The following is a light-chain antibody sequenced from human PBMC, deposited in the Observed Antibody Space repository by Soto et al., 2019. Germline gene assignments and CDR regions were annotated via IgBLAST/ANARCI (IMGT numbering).Light chain of an antibody. CDR3: QQSFITPPYT. Sequence: DIQMTQSPSSLSASVGDRVTITCRASQNISIFLNWYQQRPGKAPKLLIYGATSFQSWVPSRFSGSGSGTDFTLTISDLQPEDYATYFCQQSFITPPYTFGQGTKL. CDR2: GAT. V-gene: IGKV1-39*01. CDR1: QNISIF. J-gene: IGKJ2*01.